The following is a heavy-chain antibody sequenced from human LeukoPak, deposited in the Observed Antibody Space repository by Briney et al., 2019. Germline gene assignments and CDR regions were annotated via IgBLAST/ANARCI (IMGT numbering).Heavy chain of an antibody. Sequence: PSETLSLTCAVFGTSFSGSYWSWIRQSPGRGLEWIGEINHGGTTNYNPSLKSRVTMSVDTSKNQFSLKLSSVTAADTAMYYCAREVADYGGYYYYHYMDVWGKGTTVTISS. CDR1: GTSFSGSY. J-gene: IGHJ6*03. CDR2: INHGGTT. CDR3: AREVADYGGYYYYHYMDV. D-gene: IGHD4-23*01. V-gene: IGHV4-34*10.